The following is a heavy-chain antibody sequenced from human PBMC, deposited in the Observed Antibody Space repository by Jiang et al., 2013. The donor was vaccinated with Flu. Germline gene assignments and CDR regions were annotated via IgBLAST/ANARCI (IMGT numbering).Heavy chain of an antibody. CDR1: GFTFSSYA. CDR2: ISGSGDST. J-gene: IGHJ4*02. D-gene: IGHD1-26*01. CDR3: AKGKYSGSYPGDY. V-gene: IGHV3-23*01. Sequence: LESGGGLVQPGGSLRLSCAASGFTFSSYAMSWVRQAPGKGLEWVSAISGSGDSTYYADSVKGRFTISRDNSKNTLYLQMNSLRAEDTAVYYCAKGKYSGSYPGDYWGQGTLITVSS.